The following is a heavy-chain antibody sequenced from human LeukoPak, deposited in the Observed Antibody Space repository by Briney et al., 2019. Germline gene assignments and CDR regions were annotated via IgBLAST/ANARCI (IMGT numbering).Heavy chain of an antibody. D-gene: IGHD6-13*01. V-gene: IGHV4-61*02. CDR3: ARRAVGTFDY. Sequence: SQTLSLTCTVSGGSISSGSYYWSWIRQPAGKGLEWFGRIYTSGSTNYNPSLKSRVTISVDTSKNQFSLKLSSVTAADTAVYYCARRAVGTFDYWGQGTLVTVSS. J-gene: IGHJ4*02. CDR2: IYTSGST. CDR1: GGSISSGSYY.